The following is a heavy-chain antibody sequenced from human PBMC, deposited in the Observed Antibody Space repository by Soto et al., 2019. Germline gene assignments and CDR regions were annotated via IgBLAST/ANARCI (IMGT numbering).Heavy chain of an antibody. D-gene: IGHD5-12*01. J-gene: IGHJ6*02. V-gene: IGHV3-49*04. CDR3: TRVVGTRDYYYYGMDV. CDR1: GVTLGDYA. Sequence: GGSLRLSCTASGVTLGDYAMSWVRQAPGKGLEWVGFIRSKAYGGTTEYAASVKGRFTISRDDSKSIAYLQMNSLKTEDTAVYYCTRVVGTRDYYYYGMDVWGQGTTVTVSS. CDR2: IRSKAYGGTT.